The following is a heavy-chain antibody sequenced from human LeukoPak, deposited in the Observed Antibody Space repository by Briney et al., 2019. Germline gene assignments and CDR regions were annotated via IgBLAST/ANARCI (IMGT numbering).Heavy chain of an antibody. CDR3: AKSSIGLRAEFDY. D-gene: IGHD6-6*01. J-gene: IGHJ4*02. V-gene: IGHV3-23*01. CDR1: GFPFRSYA. CDR2: ISGSGTST. Sequence: GGSLRLSCAASGFPFRSYAMGWVRQAPGKGLEWISAISGSGTSTYYADSVKGRFTISRDNSKNTLYLQMNSLRAEDTAVYYCAKSSIGLRAEFDYWGQGTLVTVSS.